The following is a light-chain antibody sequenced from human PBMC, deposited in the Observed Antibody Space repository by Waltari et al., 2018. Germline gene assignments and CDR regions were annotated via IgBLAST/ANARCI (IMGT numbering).Light chain of an antibody. CDR1: SSDVGASNY. CDR2: EVS. V-gene: IGLV2-8*01. CDR3: SSDAGSNNYVI. Sequence: QSALTQPPSASGSLGQSVTISCTATSSDVGASNYVSWYQQNPGNAPKLMIFEVSKRPSGVPERFSGSRSGNTASLTVSGLQAEDEADYYCSSDAGSNNYVILGGGTKLTVL. J-gene: IGLJ2*01.